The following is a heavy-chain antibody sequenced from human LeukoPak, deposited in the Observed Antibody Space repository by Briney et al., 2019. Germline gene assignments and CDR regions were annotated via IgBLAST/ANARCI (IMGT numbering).Heavy chain of an antibody. J-gene: IGHJ6*03. Sequence: GGSLRLSCAAARFTFSTSDMTWVRQAPGKGLEWVASSRVDNGGAYYGDSVKGRFTISRDNSQNTLDLQMNGLRAEDTAIYYCAKGSCGADVCFYFYYMHVWGKGTTVTVSS. CDR2: SRVDNGGA. CDR3: AKGSCGADVCFYFYYMHV. CDR1: RFTFSTSD. V-gene: IGHV3-23*01. D-gene: IGHD2-21*02.